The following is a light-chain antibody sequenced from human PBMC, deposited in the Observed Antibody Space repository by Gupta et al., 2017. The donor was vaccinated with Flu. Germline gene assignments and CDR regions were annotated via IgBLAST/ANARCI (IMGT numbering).Light chain of an antibody. V-gene: IGLV3-25*02. CDR1: GLAKRY. J-gene: IGLJ3*02. CDR2: KDS. Sequence: SFELTQSPSVSVSPGQTARITCSGDGLAKRYAFWYQQKPGQAPVVVIYKDSGRPSGIPERFSGSSSGTTVTLTISGVQAEDEADYYCQSADSSGTFWVFGGGTKLTVL. CDR3: QSADSSGTFWV.